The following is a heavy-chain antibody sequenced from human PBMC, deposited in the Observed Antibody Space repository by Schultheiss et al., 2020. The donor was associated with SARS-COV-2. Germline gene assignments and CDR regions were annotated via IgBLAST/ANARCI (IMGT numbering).Heavy chain of an antibody. Sequence: SETLSLTCTVSGGSISSYYWSWIRQPAGKGLEWIGRIYATGSTNYNPSLKSRVTISVDTSKNQFSLKVNSVTAADTAVYYCARDRGSGYGHFDYWGQGTLVTVSS. CDR2: IYATGST. CDR1: GGSISSYY. D-gene: IGHD5-12*01. V-gene: IGHV4-4*07. J-gene: IGHJ4*02. CDR3: ARDRGSGYGHFDY.